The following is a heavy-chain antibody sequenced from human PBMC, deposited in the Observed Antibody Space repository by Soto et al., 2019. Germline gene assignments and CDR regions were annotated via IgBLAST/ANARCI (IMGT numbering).Heavy chain of an antibody. D-gene: IGHD6-19*01. CDR1: GDSITSDRSY. CDR3: ARLGGITGYSYAWYKIDF. J-gene: IGHJ4*02. Sequence: SETLSLTCSVSGDSITSDRSYWGWIRQPPGRGLEWIGFIFYTGSTCYNPSLKSRVTISMDASKSQFSLKVTSVTAADTAVFYCARLGGITGYSYAWYKIDFGGPGTVVTVSS. CDR2: IFYTGST. V-gene: IGHV4-39*01.